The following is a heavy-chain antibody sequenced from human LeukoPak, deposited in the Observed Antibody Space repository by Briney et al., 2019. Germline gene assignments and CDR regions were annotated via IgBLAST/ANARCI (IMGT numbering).Heavy chain of an antibody. CDR1: GASINSYY. D-gene: IGHD3-22*01. J-gene: IGHJ4*02. CDR2: IYHSGST. Sequence: SETLSLTCSVSGASINSYYWGWIRQPPGKGLEWIGSIYHSGSTYYNPSLKSRVTISVDTSKNQFSLKLSSVTAADTAVYYCARVRSPYYYDSSGDLFDYWGQGTLVTVSS. CDR3: ARVRSPYYYDSSGDLFDY. V-gene: IGHV4-38-2*02.